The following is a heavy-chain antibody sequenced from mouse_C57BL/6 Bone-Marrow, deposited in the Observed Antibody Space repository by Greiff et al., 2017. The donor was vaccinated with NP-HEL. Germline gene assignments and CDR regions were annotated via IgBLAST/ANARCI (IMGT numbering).Heavy chain of an antibody. D-gene: IGHD2-4*01. CDR1: GFTFSSYA. J-gene: IGHJ3*01. CDR3: ARIYYDYDALGD. CDR2: ISDGGSYT. V-gene: IGHV5-4*03. Sequence: EVKLMESGGGLVKPGGSLKLSCAASGFTFSSYAMSWVRQTPEKRLEWVATISDGGSYTYYPDNVKGRFTISRDNAKNNLYLQMSHLKSEDTAIYYCARIYYDYDALGDWGQGTLVTVSA.